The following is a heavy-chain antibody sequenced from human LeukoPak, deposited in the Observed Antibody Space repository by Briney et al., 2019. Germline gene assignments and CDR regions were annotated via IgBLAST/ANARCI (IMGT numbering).Heavy chain of an antibody. Sequence: ASVKVSCKASGYTFTSYGISWVRQPPAPGLEWMGWISAYNGNTNYAQKLQGRVTITTDTSTSTAYMELRSLRSDDTDVYYCAREMEIAGTSDYWGQGTLVTVSS. CDR2: ISAYNGNT. D-gene: IGHD6-13*01. J-gene: IGHJ4*02. CDR3: AREMEIAGTSDY. V-gene: IGHV1-18*01. CDR1: GYTFTSYG.